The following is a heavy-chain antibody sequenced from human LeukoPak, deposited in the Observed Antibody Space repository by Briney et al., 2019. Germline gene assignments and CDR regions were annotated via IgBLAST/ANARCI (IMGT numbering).Heavy chain of an antibody. J-gene: IGHJ6*02. Sequence: KPGGSPRLSCAASGFTFSSYGMHWVRQAPGKGLEWVAVISYDGSNKYYADSVKGRFTISRDNSKNTLYLQMNSLRAEDTAVYYCAKDSFHWLAGKHHYYYYYGMDVWGQGTTVTVSS. CDR2: ISYDGSNK. D-gene: IGHD3-9*01. V-gene: IGHV3-30*18. CDR3: AKDSFHWLAGKHHYYYYYGMDV. CDR1: GFTFSSYG.